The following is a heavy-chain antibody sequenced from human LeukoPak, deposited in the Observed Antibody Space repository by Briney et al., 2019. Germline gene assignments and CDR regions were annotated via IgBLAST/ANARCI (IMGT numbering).Heavy chain of an antibody. Sequence: GGSLRLSCAASGFTFNNCGMHWVRQAPGQGLEWMGWTNPNSGGTNYAQKFQGRVTMTRDTSISTAYMELSRLRSDDTAVYYCARGYCSSTSCYSFDYWGQGALVTVSS. D-gene: IGHD2-2*02. V-gene: IGHV1-2*02. CDR1: GFTFNNCG. CDR3: ARGYCSSTSCYSFDY. CDR2: TNPNSGGT. J-gene: IGHJ4*02.